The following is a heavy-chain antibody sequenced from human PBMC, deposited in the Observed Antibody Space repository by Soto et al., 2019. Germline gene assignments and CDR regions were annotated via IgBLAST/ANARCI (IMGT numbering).Heavy chain of an antibody. CDR2: FDPEDGET. Sequence: ASVKVSCKVSGYTLTELSMHWVRQAPGKGLEWMGGFDPEDGETIYAQKFQGRVTMTEDTSTDTAYMELSRLRSDDTAVYYCARDRGAIVGATNDAFDIWGQGTMVTVSS. D-gene: IGHD1-26*01. CDR3: ARDRGAIVGATNDAFDI. CDR1: GYTLTELS. V-gene: IGHV1-24*01. J-gene: IGHJ3*02.